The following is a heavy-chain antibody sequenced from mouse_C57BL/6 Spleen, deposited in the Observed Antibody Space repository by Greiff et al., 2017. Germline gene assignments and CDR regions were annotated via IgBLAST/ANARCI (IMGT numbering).Heavy chain of an antibody. J-gene: IGHJ4*01. CDR1: GFTFSDYG. V-gene: IGHV5-17*01. CDR2: ISSGSSTI. D-gene: IGHD3-2*02. CDR3: ARGGSSGYVGYAMDY. Sequence: EVNVVESGGGLVKPGGSLKLSCAASGFTFSDYGMHWVRQAPEKGLEWVAYISSGSSTIYYADTVKGRFTISRDNAKNTLFLQMTSLRSEQTAMYYCARGGSSGYVGYAMDYWGQGTSVTVSS.